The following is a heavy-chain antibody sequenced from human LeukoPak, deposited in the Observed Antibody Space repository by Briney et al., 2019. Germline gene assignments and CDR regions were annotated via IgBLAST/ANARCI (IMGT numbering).Heavy chain of an antibody. J-gene: IGHJ3*02. Sequence: GGSLRLSCAPSGFTFSTYGMHWVRPAPPKGLEWVAVVWHDGSVKHYADSVKGRSTISRDNSKNTLYLQMNSLTVEDTAVYFCGGSSGWSYDPLDIWGQGTMVTVSS. CDR2: VWHDGSVK. CDR1: GFTFSTYG. CDR3: GGSSGWSYDPLDI. V-gene: IGHV3-33*01. D-gene: IGHD6-19*01.